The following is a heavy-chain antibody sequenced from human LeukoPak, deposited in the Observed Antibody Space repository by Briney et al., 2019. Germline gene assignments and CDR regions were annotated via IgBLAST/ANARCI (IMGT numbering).Heavy chain of an antibody. CDR2: ISGSGGST. Sequence: PGGSLRLSCAASGFTFSSYAMSWVRQAPGKGLEWVSAISGSGGSTYYADSVKGRFTISRDNSKNTLYLQMNSLRAEDTAVYYCARSPIVVVITTGVNYFDYWGQGTLVTVSS. CDR1: GFTFSSYA. V-gene: IGHV3-23*01. D-gene: IGHD3-22*01. CDR3: ARSPIVVVITTGVNYFDY. J-gene: IGHJ4*02.